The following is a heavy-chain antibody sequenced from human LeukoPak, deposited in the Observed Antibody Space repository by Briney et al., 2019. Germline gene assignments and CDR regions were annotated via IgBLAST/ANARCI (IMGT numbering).Heavy chain of an antibody. V-gene: IGHV1-2*02. D-gene: IGHD6-19*01. CDR3: ATGAVAGSYYYYYMDV. CDR1: GYTFTGYY. Sequence: ASVTVSCKASGYTFTGYYMHWVRQAPGQGLEWMGWINPNSGGTNYAQKFQGRVTMTEDTSTDTAYMELSSLRSEDTAVYYCATGAVAGSYYYYYMDVWGKGTTVTVSS. CDR2: INPNSGGT. J-gene: IGHJ6*03.